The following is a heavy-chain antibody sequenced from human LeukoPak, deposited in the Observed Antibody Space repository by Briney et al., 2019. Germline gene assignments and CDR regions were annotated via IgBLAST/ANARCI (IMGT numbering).Heavy chain of an antibody. CDR2: ISDSGGIT. CDR3: AKASAVRGYYYYGMDV. CDR1: FIFSTYA. J-gene: IGHJ6*02. Sequence: GGSLRLSCAASFIFSTYAMNWVRQAPGKGLEWVSAISDSGGITYYADSVRGRFTISRDNSKNTLYLQMNSLRAEDTAIYYCAKASAVRGYYYYGMDVWGQGTTVTVSS. V-gene: IGHV3-23*01. D-gene: IGHD3-10*02.